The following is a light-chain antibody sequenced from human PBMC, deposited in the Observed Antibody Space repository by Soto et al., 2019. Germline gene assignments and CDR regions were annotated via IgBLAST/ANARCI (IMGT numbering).Light chain of an antibody. V-gene: IGLV1-40*01. CDR2: GNS. J-gene: IGLJ1*01. CDR1: RSNIGAGYD. CDR3: QSFDSRLSGSV. Sequence: QSVLTQPPSVSGAPGQRVTISCTGSRSNIGAGYDVHWYQQLPGTAPKLLIYGNSNRPSGVPDRFSGSQSGASASLAITGRQADDEADYYCQSFDSRLSGSVFGTGTKLTVL.